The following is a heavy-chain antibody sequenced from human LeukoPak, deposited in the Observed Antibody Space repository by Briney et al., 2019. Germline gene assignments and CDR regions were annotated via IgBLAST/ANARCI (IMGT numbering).Heavy chain of an antibody. CDR3: AGSSGSYGGRGAFDY. CDR2: IYPGESDT. CDR1: GYIFTSYW. V-gene: IGHV5-51*03. J-gene: IGHJ4*02. D-gene: IGHD1-26*01. Sequence: KPGESLTISCKGSGYIFTSYWIGWVRQRPGKGLEWMGIIYPGESDTIYSPSFQGQVTISADKSISTAYLQWSSLKASDTAMYYCAGSSGSYGGRGAFDYWGQGTLVTVSS.